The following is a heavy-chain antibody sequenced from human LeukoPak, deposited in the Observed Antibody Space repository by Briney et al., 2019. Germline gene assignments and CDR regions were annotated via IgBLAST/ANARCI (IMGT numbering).Heavy chain of an antibody. J-gene: IGHJ4*02. V-gene: IGHV3-7*01. CDR2: IKQDGSEK. D-gene: IGHD3-16*02. Sequence: PGGSLRLSCAVSGFTFTSYWMSWVRQAPGKGLEWVANIKQDGSEKYYVDSVKGRFTISRDNAKNSLYLQMNSLRAEDTAVYYCARAHHRRVYDYVWGSYPYWGQGTLVTVSS. CDR1: GFTFTSYW. CDR3: ARAHHRRVYDYVWGSYPY.